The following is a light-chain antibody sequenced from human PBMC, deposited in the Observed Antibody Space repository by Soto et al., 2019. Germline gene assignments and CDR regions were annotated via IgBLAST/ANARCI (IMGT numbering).Light chain of an antibody. CDR3: QQRDSWPLT. Sequence: EIVLTQSPGTLSLSPGERATLSCRASQSVSSSYLAWYQQKVGQAPRLLIYSASKRATGIPARFSGSGSGTDFTLTISSLDPEDFAFYYCQQRDSWPLTFGGGTKV. CDR1: QSVSSSY. J-gene: IGKJ4*01. CDR2: SAS. V-gene: IGKV3-11*01.